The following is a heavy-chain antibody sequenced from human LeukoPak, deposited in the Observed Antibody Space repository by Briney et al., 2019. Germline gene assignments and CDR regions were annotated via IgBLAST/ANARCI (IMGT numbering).Heavy chain of an antibody. CDR1: GGSISSGTYS. D-gene: IGHD5-18*01. J-gene: IGHJ4*02. Sequence: SETLSLTCAVSGGSISSGTYSWSWIRQPPGKGLEWIGYIYYSGSTNYNPSLKSRVTISVDTSKNQFSLKLSSVTAADTAVYYCARDIRGYPKADYWGQGTLVTVSS. CDR3: ARDIRGYPKADY. V-gene: IGHV4-61*01. CDR2: IYYSGST.